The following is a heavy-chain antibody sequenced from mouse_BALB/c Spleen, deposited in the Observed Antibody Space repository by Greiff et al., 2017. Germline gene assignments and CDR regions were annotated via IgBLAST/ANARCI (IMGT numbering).Heavy chain of an antibody. D-gene: IGHD2-3*01. V-gene: IGHV1-20*02. Sequence: EVQLQESGPELVKPGASVKISCKASGYSFTGYFMNWVMQSHGKSLEWIGRINPYNGDTFYNQKFKGKATLTVDKSSSTAHMELRSLASEDSAVYYCARDGYYDWGQGTTLTVSS. CDR2: INPYNGDT. CDR1: GYSFTGYF. CDR3: ARDGYYD. J-gene: IGHJ2*01.